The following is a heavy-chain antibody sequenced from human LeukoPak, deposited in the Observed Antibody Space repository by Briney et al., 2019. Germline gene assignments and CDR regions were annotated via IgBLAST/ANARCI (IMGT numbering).Heavy chain of an antibody. Sequence: SPTLSPTCPVYGPSFSGYYWSSIRQPPGNGIEWLGEIKDSGSTNYNPSFRGRVTISVNMSKNQFSRKRSSGTAADTAVYSCARDVVVPAAIAFWYFYLWGRGTLVTVSS. V-gene: IGHV4-34*01. CDR1: GPSFSGYY. CDR2: IKDSGST. CDR3: ARDVVVPAAIAFWYFYL. D-gene: IGHD2-2*01. J-gene: IGHJ2*01.